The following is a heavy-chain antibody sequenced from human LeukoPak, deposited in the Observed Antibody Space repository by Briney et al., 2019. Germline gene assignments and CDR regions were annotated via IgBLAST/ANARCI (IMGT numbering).Heavy chain of an antibody. V-gene: IGHV4-38-2*02. D-gene: IGHD4-17*01. J-gene: IGHJ4*02. CDR2: MYHSGTT. CDR3: ASTITVTTDY. CDR1: GYSISSGYY. Sequence: NPSETLSLTCTVSGYSISSGYYWGWIRQPPGKGLEWIGSMYHSGTTYYNPSLTSRLTISLDTSKNQFSLRLSSVTAADTAVYYCASTITVTTDYWGQGTLVTVSS.